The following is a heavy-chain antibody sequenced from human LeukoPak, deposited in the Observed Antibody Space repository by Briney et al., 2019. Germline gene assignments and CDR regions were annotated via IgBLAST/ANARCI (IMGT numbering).Heavy chain of an antibody. Sequence: SETLSLTCTVSGGSINYNYWSWVRQPPGKGLEWIGYIYYTGRTNYNPSLRSRVPVSLDTSKTQFSLKLRSVTAPDTAVYYCARHMNYDTDGYQAAFDIWGRGTMVTVSS. CDR1: GGSINYNY. CDR2: IYYTGRT. J-gene: IGHJ3*02. V-gene: IGHV4-59*08. CDR3: ARHMNYDTDGYQAAFDI. D-gene: IGHD3-22*01.